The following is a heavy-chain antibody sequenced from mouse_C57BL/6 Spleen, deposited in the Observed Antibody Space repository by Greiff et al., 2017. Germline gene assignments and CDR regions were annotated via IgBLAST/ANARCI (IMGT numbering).Heavy chain of an antibody. CDR1: GFTFSDYY. D-gene: IGHD4-1*01. V-gene: IGHV5-16*01. J-gene: IGHJ3*01. Sequence: EVHLVESEGGLVQPGSSMKLSCTASGFTFSDYYMAWVRQVPEKGLEWVANINYDGSSTYYLDSLKSRFIISRDNAKNILYLQMSSLKSEDTATYYCAREETGSSWFAYWGQGTLVTVSA. CDR2: INYDGSST. CDR3: AREETGSSWFAY.